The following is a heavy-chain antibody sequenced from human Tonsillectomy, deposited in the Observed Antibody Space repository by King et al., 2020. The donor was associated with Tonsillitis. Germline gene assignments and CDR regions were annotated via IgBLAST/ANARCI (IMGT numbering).Heavy chain of an antibody. CDR3: ARVQGRGYWDI. J-gene: IGHJ3*02. V-gene: IGHV4-59*02. CDR1: GASVRGSS. Sequence: PVLVPPSATLSLPCPVSGASVRGSSWRWLRQPPGPGLAWLGSVFSRGSTNYNPSLKSRVTLSGDTSKNQCSLKLHSVTAADTAMYYCARVQGRGYWDIWGQGTMVTVSS. CDR2: VFSRGST. D-gene: IGHD2-15*01.